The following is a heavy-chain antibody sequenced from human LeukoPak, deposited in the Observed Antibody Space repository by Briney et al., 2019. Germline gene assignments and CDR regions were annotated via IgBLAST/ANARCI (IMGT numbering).Heavy chain of an antibody. CDR3: ARDQTYCGGDCYGY. CDR1: GFTFSSYW. D-gene: IGHD2-21*01. V-gene: IGHV3-7*01. J-gene: IGHJ4*02. CDR2: IKQDGSEK. Sequence: PGGSLRLSCAASGFTFSSYWMSWVRQAPGKGLERVANIKQDGSEKYYVDSVKGRFTISRDNAKNSLYLQMNSLRAEDTAVYYCARDQTYCGGDCYGYWGQGTLVTVSS.